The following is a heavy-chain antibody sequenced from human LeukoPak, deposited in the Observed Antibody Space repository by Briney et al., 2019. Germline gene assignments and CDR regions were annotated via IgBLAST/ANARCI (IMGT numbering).Heavy chain of an antibody. Sequence: GASVKVSCKASGYTFTGYYIHWVRQAPGQAPEWMGWIYPHSGGTNYAQKFQGRVTMTRDTSISTAYMELSRLRSDDTAVYYCARDQVDAGGYFAFFDYWGQGTLVTVSS. V-gene: IGHV1-2*02. CDR2: IYPHSGGT. D-gene: IGHD1-26*01. CDR1: GYTFTGYY. J-gene: IGHJ4*02. CDR3: ARDQVDAGGYFAFFDY.